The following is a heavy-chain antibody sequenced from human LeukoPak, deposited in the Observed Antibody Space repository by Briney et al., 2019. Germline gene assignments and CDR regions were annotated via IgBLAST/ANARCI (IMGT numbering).Heavy chain of an antibody. D-gene: IGHD2-21*02. V-gene: IGHV4-61*01. CDR1: GGSLSSGSYY. CDR3: GRHYGGDCLPYFDC. J-gene: IGHJ4*02. CDR2: IYYSGST. Sequence: SETLSLTCTVSGGSLSSGSYYWSWIRQPPGKGLEWIGYIYYSGSTNYNPSLKSRVTISVDTSKSQFSLKLSSVTAADTAVYYCGRHYGGDCLPYFDCWGQGTLVTVSS.